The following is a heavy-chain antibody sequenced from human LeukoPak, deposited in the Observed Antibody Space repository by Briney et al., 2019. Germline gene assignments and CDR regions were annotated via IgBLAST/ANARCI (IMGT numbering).Heavy chain of an antibody. CDR2: LSTSTTRT. Sequence: GGSLRLSCAASGFTFSTYGMSWVRQAPGKGLEWVSTLSTSTTRTYYADSVKGRFTISRDNSKNTLHLQMNSLRAEDTAVYYCATHGSAHYYMDVWGKGTTVTISS. CDR1: GFTFSTYG. D-gene: IGHD2-2*03. V-gene: IGHV3-23*01. CDR3: ATHGSAHYYMDV. J-gene: IGHJ6*03.